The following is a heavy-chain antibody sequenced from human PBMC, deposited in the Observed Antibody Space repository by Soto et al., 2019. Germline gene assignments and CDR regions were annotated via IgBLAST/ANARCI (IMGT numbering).Heavy chain of an antibody. Sequence: SETLSLTCTVSGGSISSSSYYWGWIRQPPGKGLEWIGSIYYSGSTYYNPFLKSRVTISVDTSKNQFSLKLSSVTAADTAVYYCARLNCGGDCYYVSGVPRFYYYGMDVWGQGTTVTVSS. CDR1: GGSISSSSYY. V-gene: IGHV4-39*01. J-gene: IGHJ6*02. CDR2: IYYSGST. D-gene: IGHD2-21*02. CDR3: ARLNCGGDCYYVSGVPRFYYYGMDV.